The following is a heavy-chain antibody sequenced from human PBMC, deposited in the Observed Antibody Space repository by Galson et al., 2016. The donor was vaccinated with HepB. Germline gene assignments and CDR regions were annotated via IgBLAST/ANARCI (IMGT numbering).Heavy chain of an antibody. CDR1: GYTFASYG. CDR3: ARDWWSYSDY. V-gene: IGHV1-18*01. J-gene: IGHJ4*02. Sequence: SVKVSCKASGYTFASYGVSWVRQAPGQGLEWMGWISSYNANTNLAEKFQGRLTMTTDTSTSTAYMELRSLRSDDTAVYYCARDWWSYSDYWGQGTLVIVSS. CDR2: ISSYNANT. D-gene: IGHD2-8*02.